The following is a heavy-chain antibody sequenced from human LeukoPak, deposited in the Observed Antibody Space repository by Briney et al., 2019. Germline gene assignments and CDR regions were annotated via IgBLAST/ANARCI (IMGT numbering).Heavy chain of an antibody. CDR3: ARVTGFSMVRGILF. D-gene: IGHD3-10*01. CDR2: INTNTGNP. Sequence: ASVKVSCKASGYTFTSYSMNWVRQAPGQGLEWMGWINTNTGNPTYAQGFTGRFVFSLDTSVSTAYLQISSLKAEDTAVYYCARVTGFSMVRGILFWGQGTLVTVSS. V-gene: IGHV7-4-1*02. J-gene: IGHJ4*02. CDR1: GYTFTSYS.